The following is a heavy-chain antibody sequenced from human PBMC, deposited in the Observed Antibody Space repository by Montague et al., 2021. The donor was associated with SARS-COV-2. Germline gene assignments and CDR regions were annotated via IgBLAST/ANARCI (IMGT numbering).Heavy chain of an antibody. CDR3: ARRFTSDCSGGSCYRGLRFDP. CDR1: GGSISSSSYY. Sequence: SETLSPTCTVSGGSISSSSYYWGWIRQPPGKGLEWIGSIYYSGSTYYNPSLKSRVTISVDTSKNQFSLKLSSVTAADTAVYYCARRFTSDCSGGSCYRGLRFDPWGQGTLVTVSS. V-gene: IGHV4-39*01. J-gene: IGHJ5*02. CDR2: IYYSGST. D-gene: IGHD2-15*01.